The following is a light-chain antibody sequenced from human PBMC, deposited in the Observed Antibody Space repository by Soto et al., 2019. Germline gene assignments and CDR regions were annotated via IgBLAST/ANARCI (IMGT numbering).Light chain of an antibody. V-gene: IGKV1-6*01. J-gene: IGKJ2*01. CDR2: AAS. CDR3: LQDYDYPYT. CDR1: QGIRDD. Sequence: ALQMTQSPSSLSASVGDRVSITCRASQGIRDDLSWYQQRPGKAPKLLIDAASNLQSGVPSRFSGSGSGTDFTLIISSLQPEDFATDYCLQDYDYPYTFGQGTKLEIK.